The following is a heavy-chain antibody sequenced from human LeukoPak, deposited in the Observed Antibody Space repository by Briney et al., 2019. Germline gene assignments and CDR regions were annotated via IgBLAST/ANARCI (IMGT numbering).Heavy chain of an antibody. D-gene: IGHD3-22*01. CDR2: INPNSGGT. Sequence: ASVKVSCKASGYTFTGYYMHWVRQAPGQGLEWMGWINPNSGGTNYAQKFQGRVTMTRDTSISTSYMELSRLRSNDTAVYYCARGRNYYDTSDFYEGDGFDIWDQGTMVTVSS. CDR1: GYTFTGYY. J-gene: IGHJ3*02. V-gene: IGHV1-2*02. CDR3: ARGRNYYDTSDFYEGDGFDI.